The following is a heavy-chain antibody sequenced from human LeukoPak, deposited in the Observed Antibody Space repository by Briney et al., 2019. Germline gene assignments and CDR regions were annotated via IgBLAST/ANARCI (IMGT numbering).Heavy chain of an antibody. V-gene: IGHV4-39*01. CDR3: ASKPKGYCTNGVCYSDFDY. D-gene: IGHD2-8*01. CDR2: IYYSGST. Sequence: PSETLSLTCTVSGGSISSSSYYWGWIRQPPGKGLEWIGSIYYSGSTYHNPSLKSRITISVDTSKNQFSLKLSSVTAADTAVYYCASKPKGYCTNGVCYSDFDYWGQGTLVTVSS. CDR1: GGSISSSSYY. J-gene: IGHJ4*02.